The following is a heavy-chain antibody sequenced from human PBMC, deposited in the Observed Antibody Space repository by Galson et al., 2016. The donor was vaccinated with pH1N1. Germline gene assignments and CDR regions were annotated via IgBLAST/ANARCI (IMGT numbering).Heavy chain of an antibody. CDR2: ISGRGGNT. Sequence: SLRLSCATSGFTFKNYVMSWVRQAPGKGLEWVSVISGRGGNTYYADSVKGRFTISRDNFKNTLYLEMNKLKDDDTAVYYCAKDRSREFLHFPFDAFDVWGQGTTVSVSA. V-gene: IGHV3-23*01. J-gene: IGHJ3*01. D-gene: IGHD3-10*01. CDR1: GFTFKNYV. CDR3: AKDRSREFLHFPFDAFDV.